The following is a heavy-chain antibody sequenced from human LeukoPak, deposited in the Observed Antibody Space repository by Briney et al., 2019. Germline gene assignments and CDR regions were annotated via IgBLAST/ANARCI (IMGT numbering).Heavy chain of an antibody. D-gene: IGHD3-16*02. V-gene: IGHV1-18*01. CDR2: ISAYNGNT. CDR1: GYTFTSYG. CDR3: AGGSRYRYDYVWGSYRYPTSDY. J-gene: IGHJ4*02. Sequence: ASVKVSCKASGYTFTSYGISWVRQAPGQGLEWMGWISAYNGNTNYAQKLQGRVTMTTDTSTSTAYMELRSLRSDDTAVYYCAGGSRYRYDYVWGSYRYPTSDYWGQGTLVTVSS.